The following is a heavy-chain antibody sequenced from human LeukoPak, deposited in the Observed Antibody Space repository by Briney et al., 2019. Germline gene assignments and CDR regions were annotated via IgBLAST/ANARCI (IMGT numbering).Heavy chain of an antibody. D-gene: IGHD3-3*01. CDR2: ISGSGGST. CDR3: AKGSNFWSGLLDY. V-gene: IGHV3-23*01. J-gene: IGHJ4*02. Sequence: GGSLRLSCAASGFTFSSYAMSWVRQAPGKGLEWVSAISGSGGSTYYADSVKGRFTISRDNSKDTLYLQMNSLRAEDTAVCYCAKGSNFWSGLLDYWGQGTLVTVSS. CDR1: GFTFSSYA.